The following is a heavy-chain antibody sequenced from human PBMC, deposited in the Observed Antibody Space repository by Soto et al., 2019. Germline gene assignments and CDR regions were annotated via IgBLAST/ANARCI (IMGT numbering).Heavy chain of an antibody. CDR3: ARDWGITGTILDY. J-gene: IGHJ4*02. V-gene: IGHV1-2*02. D-gene: IGHD1-7*01. Sequence: QVQLVQSGAEVKKPGASVKVSCKASGYTFTGYYIHWVRQAPGQGLGGMGWINPNSGGTKYAQKFQGRVTMTRDTSIRTAYVELSSRRADDTAVYYCARDWGITGTILDYWGQETLVTVSS. CDR2: INPNSGGT. CDR1: GYTFTGYY.